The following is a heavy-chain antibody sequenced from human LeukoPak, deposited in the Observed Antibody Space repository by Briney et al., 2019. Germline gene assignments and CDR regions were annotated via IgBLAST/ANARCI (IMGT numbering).Heavy chain of an antibody. CDR1: GGSISSGGYY. Sequence: PSQTLSLTCTVSGGSISSGGYYWSWIRQHPGKGLEWIGYIYYSGSTYYNPSLESRVTISVDTSKNQFSLKLSSVTAADTAVYYCARGGREGYFDYWGQGTLVTVSS. CDR2: IYYSGST. D-gene: IGHD1-26*01. V-gene: IGHV4-31*03. J-gene: IGHJ4*02. CDR3: ARGGREGYFDY.